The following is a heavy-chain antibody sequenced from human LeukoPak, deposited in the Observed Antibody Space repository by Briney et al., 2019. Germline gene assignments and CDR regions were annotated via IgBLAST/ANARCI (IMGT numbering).Heavy chain of an antibody. CDR1: GGSISSYY. CDR2: IYTSGST. J-gene: IGHJ6*02. CDR3: ARDQGGSGPSDYYYYGMDV. V-gene: IGHV4-4*07. Sequence: PSETLSLTCTVSGGSISSYYWSWIRQPARKGLEWIGRIYTSGSTNYNPSLKSRVTMSVDTSKDQFSLKLSSVTAADTAVYYCARDQGGSGPSDYYYYGMDVWGQGTTVTVSS. D-gene: IGHD3-10*01.